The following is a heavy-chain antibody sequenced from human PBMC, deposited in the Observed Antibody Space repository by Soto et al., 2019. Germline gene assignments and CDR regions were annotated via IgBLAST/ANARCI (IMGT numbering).Heavy chain of an antibody. D-gene: IGHD1-26*01. CDR1: GGSFSGYY. J-gene: IGHJ4*02. Sequence: PSETLSLTCAVYGGSFSGYYWSWIRQPPGKGLEWIGEINHSGSTNYNPSLKSRVTISVDTSKNQFSLKLSSVTAADTAVYYCARGPAGVGATDGALLGFDYWGQGTLVTVS. CDR3: ARGPAGVGATDGALLGFDY. CDR2: INHSGST. V-gene: IGHV4-34*01.